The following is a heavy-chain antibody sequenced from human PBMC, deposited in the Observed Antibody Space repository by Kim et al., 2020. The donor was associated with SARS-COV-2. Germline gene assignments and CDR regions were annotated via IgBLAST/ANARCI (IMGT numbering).Heavy chain of an antibody. V-gene: IGHV4-34*01. J-gene: IGHJ6*02. CDR2: INNSGST. CDR1: GGSFSGYY. Sequence: SETLSLTCAVYGGSFSGYYWCWICHPPGKGLEWIGEINNSGSTNSNPSLTSRVTISVDTSKSQFSLTLSSVTAADTAVYYCASESTGEDYYYYYGMDVWGQGTTVTVSS. CDR3: ASESTGEDYYYYYGMDV.